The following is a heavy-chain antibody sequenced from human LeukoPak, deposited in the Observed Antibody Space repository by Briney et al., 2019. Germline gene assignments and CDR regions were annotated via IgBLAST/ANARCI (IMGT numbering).Heavy chain of an antibody. CDR2: INHSGST. CDR1: GGSFSGYY. CDR3: ARAGGSGSYSSLEY. D-gene: IGHD3-10*01. Sequence: KTSETLSLTCAVYGGSFSGYYWSWIRRPPGKGLEWIGEINHSGSTNYNPSLKSRVTISVDTSKNQFSLKLSSVTAADTTVYYCARAGGSGSYSSLEYWGQGTLVTVSS. V-gene: IGHV4-34*01. J-gene: IGHJ4*02.